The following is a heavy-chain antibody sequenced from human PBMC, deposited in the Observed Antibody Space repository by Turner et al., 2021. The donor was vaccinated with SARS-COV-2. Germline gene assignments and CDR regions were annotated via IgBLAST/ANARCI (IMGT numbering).Heavy chain of an antibody. Sequence: DVQLVESGGGWVQPGRSLRLSCAASGVTFDDYVMHWVRQAPGKGLEWVSGISWNSGSIVYADSVKGRFTISRDNAKNSLYLQMNSLRAEDTALYYCAKDMVRGVIYYYYGMDVWGQGTTVTVSS. J-gene: IGHJ6*02. CDR3: AKDMVRGVIYYYYGMDV. D-gene: IGHD3-10*01. CDR1: GVTFDDYV. CDR2: ISWNSGSI. V-gene: IGHV3-9*01.